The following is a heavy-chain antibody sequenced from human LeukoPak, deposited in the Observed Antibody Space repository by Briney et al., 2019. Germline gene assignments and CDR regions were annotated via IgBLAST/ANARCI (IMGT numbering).Heavy chain of an antibody. Sequence: GGSLRLSCVVSGFTFSSYHMNWVRQAPGKGLEWVSSISTSRNYIYYADSVTGRFTVSRDNAKNSLYLQMNSLRAEDTAVYYCARRAMTERGVSYGLDYWGQGTLVTVSS. CDR1: GFTFSSYH. CDR2: ISTSRNYI. J-gene: IGHJ4*02. V-gene: IGHV3-21*01. CDR3: ARRAMTERGVSYGLDY. D-gene: IGHD5-18*01.